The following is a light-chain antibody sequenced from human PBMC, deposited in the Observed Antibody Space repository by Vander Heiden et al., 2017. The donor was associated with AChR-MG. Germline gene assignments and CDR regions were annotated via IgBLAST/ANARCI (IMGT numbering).Light chain of an antibody. CDR2: DGS. V-gene: IGLV2-11*01. J-gene: IGLJ3*02. CDR3: CEYAGKPWV. CDR1: SSDVGGYDY. Sequence: QSALTQPRSVSGSPGQSVTISCTGPSSDVGGYDYVPWYQQPPGQAPHLMIYDGSVRPSGVRDRVAGSKSGKTVSLTIAGLQAEDEAYYYCCEYAGKPWVFGGGTKRTVL.